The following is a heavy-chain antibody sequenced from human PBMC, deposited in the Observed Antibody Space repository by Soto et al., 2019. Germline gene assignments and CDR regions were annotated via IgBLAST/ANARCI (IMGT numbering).Heavy chain of an antibody. CDR3: AREQSNIAARVNWFDP. CDR2: IYYSGST. J-gene: IGHJ5*02. V-gene: IGHV4-61*01. Sequence: SETLSLTCTVCGGSVSSGSYYWSWIRQPPGKGLEWIGYIYYSGSTNYNPSLKSRVTISVDTSKNQFSLKLSSVTAADTAVYYCAREQSNIAARVNWFDPFGQRTLVPVCS. CDR1: GGSVSSGSYY. D-gene: IGHD6-6*01.